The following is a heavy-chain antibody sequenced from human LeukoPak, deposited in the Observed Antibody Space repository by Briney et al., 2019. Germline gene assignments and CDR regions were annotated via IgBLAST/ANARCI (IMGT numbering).Heavy chain of an antibody. CDR2: IIFSSEAT. J-gene: IGHJ4*02. Sequence: GGSLRLSCVASGFTSTRYAISWVRQAPGKGLELVSSIIFSSEATYYADSVKGRFTISRDNSKNTLYLQMNSLRAEDTALYYCEKDGLSYDGSFDGYYCDNWGQGTPVTVSS. CDR3: EKDGLSYDGSFDGYYCDN. V-gene: IGHV3-23*01. CDR1: GFTSTRYA. D-gene: IGHD3-22*01.